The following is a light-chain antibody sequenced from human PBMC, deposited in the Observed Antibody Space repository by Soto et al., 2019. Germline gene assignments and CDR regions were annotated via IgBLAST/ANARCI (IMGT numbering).Light chain of an antibody. CDR3: QQSYCSPIT. CDR1: QAVPNN. CDR2: AAS. Sequence: DVHLSPSPSFLSASVGDRVTITCRPSQAVPNNMAWYQQKPGKAPHLLIYAASTLQSGVPSRFSGSGSGTDFTLTINSLQPEDFATYYCQQSYCSPITFGQGTRLEI. V-gene: IGKV1-39*01. J-gene: IGKJ5*01.